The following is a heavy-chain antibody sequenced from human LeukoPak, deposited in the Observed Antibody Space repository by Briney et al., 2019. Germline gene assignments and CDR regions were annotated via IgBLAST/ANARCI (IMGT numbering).Heavy chain of an antibody. J-gene: IGHJ4*02. V-gene: IGHV3-48*04. Sequence: GGSLRLSCAASGFTFSSYSMNWVRQAQGKGLEWVSYISSSSSTIYYADSVKGRFTISRDNAKNSLYLQMNSLRAEDTALYYCAKDLEGGSYYYFEYWGQGTLVTVSS. D-gene: IGHD1-26*01. CDR3: AKDLEGGSYYYFEY. CDR1: GFTFSSYS. CDR2: ISSSSSTI.